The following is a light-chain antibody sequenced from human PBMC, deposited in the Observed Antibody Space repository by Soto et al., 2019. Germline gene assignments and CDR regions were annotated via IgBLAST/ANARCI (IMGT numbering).Light chain of an antibody. CDR1: QSVGAY. V-gene: IGKV3-11*01. CDR2: DAS. Sequence: EIVLTQSPATLSLSPGERATLSCRASQSVGAYLAWYQQKPGQPPRLLIYDASNRASGIPARVSGSGSGTDFTLTISSLEPEDSAVYYCHQRGSWPQLTFGGGTKVEIK. CDR3: HQRGSWPQLT. J-gene: IGKJ4*01.